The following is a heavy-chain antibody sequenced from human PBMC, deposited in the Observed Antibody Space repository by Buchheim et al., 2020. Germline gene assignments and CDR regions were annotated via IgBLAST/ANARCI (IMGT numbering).Heavy chain of an antibody. CDR2: IYSGGST. CDR1: GFTVSSNY. CDR3: AREAGGDWAYYFDY. D-gene: IGHD2-21*02. Sequence: EVQLVETGGGLIQPGGSLRLSCAASGFTVSSNYMSWVRQAPGKGLEWVSVIYSGGSTYYADSVKGRVTISRDNSKNTLYLPMNSLRAEDTAVYYCAREAGGDWAYYFDYWGQGTL. J-gene: IGHJ4*02. V-gene: IGHV3-53*02.